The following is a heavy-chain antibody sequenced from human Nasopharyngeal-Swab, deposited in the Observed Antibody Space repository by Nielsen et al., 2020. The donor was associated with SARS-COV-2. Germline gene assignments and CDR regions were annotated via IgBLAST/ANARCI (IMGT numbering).Heavy chain of an antibody. V-gene: IGHV3-48*01. Sequence: GGSLRLSCAASGFTFRTYSMNWVRQAPGKGLEWVSYISSSSSAIYYADSVKGRFTISRDNSKNTLYLQMNSLRAEDTAVYYCAKGWLRHLVYYGMDVWGQGTTVTVSS. J-gene: IGHJ6*02. CDR2: ISSSSSAI. CDR1: GFTFRTYS. D-gene: IGHD5-12*01. CDR3: AKGWLRHLVYYGMDV.